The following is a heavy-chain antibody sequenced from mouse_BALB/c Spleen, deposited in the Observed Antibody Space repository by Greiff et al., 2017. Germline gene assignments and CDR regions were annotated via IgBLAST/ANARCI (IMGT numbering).Heavy chain of an antibody. D-gene: IGHD2-4*01. V-gene: IGHV5-6-5*01. CDR3: ARDYDYDYWYFDV. Sequence: EVKLVESGGGLVKPGGSLKLSCAASGFTFSSYAMSWVRQTPEKRLEWVASISSGGSTYYPDSVKGRFTISRDNARNILYLQMSSLRSEDTAMYYCARDYDYDYWYFDVWGAGTTVTVSS. J-gene: IGHJ1*01. CDR1: GFTFSSYA. CDR2: ISSGGST.